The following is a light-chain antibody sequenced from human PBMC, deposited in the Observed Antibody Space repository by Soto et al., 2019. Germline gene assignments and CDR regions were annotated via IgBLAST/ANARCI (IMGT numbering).Light chain of an antibody. CDR1: RTLFYSANNKNY. V-gene: IGKV4-1*01. J-gene: IGKJ2*01. Sequence: IVMTQSRDSLAVSLGERSTIHCKSSRTLFYSANNKNYLAWYQHKAGQPPKLALYWASTRESGVSDRFNGSGSATDFTLTINNLQPEDAAVYYCQQYYGTPYTFGQGTKVDIK. CDR2: WAS. CDR3: QQYYGTPYT.